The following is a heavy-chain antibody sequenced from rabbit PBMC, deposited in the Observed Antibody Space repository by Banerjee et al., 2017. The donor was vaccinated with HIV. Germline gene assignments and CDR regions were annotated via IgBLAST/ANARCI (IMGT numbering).Heavy chain of an antibody. CDR3: ARNYVNAFDP. D-gene: IGHD1-1*01. CDR2: FDTGDGNT. CDR1: GFSFSSSYW. V-gene: IGHV1S45*01. J-gene: IGHJ2*01. Sequence: QEQLEESGGDLVKPEGSLTLTCTASGFSFSSSYWICWVRQAPGKGLELIACFDTGDGNTYYASWAKGRFTISKTSSTTVTLQMTSLTAADTATYFCARNYVNAFDPWGPGTLVTVS.